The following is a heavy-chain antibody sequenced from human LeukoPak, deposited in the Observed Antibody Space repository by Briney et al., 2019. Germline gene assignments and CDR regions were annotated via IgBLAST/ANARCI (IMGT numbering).Heavy chain of an antibody. V-gene: IGHV3-23*01. CDR2: ISGSGGGT. J-gene: IGHJ4*02. D-gene: IGHD4-11*01. Sequence: PGGSLRLSCAASGFTFSSYGMHWVRQAPGKGLEWVSAISGSGGGTYYADSVKGRFTISRDNSKNTLYMQMNSLRAEDTAVYYCAKEGPYSNYFEYWGQGSLVTVSS. CDR1: GFTFSSYG. CDR3: AKEGPYSNYFEY.